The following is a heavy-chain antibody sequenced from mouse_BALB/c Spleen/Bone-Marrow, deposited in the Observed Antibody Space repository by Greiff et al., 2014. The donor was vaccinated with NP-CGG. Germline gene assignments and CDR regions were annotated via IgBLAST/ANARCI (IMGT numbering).Heavy chain of an antibody. J-gene: IGHJ3*01. CDR2: IDPANGNT. CDR1: GFNIKDTY. V-gene: IGHV14-3*02. Sequence: VQLQQSGAELVKPGASVELSCTASGFNIKDTYMHWVKQRPEQGLEWIGRIDPANGNTKYDPKFQGKATITADTSSNTAYLQLSSLTPEDTAVYYCATYYYGSSWGFAYWGQGTLVTVSA. D-gene: IGHD1-1*01. CDR3: ATYYYGSSWGFAY.